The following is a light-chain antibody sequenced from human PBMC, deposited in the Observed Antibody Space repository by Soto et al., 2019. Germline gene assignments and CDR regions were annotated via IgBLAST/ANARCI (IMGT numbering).Light chain of an antibody. Sequence: EIVMTQSQATLSVSPGGRATLSCRASQSVSCNLPWQQQKPGQAPRHLIYGASTRATGIPARLSGSGSGTEFTLTLRSVQSEDFAVYNCQLYNNLPQRYTGGQGTKLEL. CDR1: QSVSCN. J-gene: IGKJ2*01. CDR2: GAS. V-gene: IGKV3-15*01. CDR3: QLYNNLPQRYT.